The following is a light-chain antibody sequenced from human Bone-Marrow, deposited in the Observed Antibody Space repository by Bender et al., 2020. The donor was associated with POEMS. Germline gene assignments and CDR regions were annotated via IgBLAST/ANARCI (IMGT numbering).Light chain of an antibody. Sequence: QSALTQPASVSGSPGQAITISCSGTTSDVGGYDFVSWYQQHPGKAPKLIIYDVNNRPSGVSTRFSGSKSGNTASLTISGLQAEDEADYYCSSYTSVSTYVFGTGTKVTVL. J-gene: IGLJ1*01. CDR1: TSDVGGYDF. V-gene: IGLV2-14*03. CDR3: SSYTSVSTYV. CDR2: DVN.